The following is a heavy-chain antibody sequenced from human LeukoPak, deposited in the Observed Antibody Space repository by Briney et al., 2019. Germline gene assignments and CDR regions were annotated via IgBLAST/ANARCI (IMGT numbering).Heavy chain of an antibody. D-gene: IGHD6-13*01. CDR1: GYTFTHYA. J-gene: IGHJ4*02. CDR3: ARDSTAGIAAEFDY. V-gene: IGHV1-2*04. Sequence: ASVKVSCKASGYTFTHYAVHWVRQAPGQGLEWMGWINPNSGGTNYAQKFQGWVTMTRDTSISTAYMELSRLRSDDTAVYYCARDSTAGIAAEFDYWGQGTLVTVSS. CDR2: INPNSGGT.